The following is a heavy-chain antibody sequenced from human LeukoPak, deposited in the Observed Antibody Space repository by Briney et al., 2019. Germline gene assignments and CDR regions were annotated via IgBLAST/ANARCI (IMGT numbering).Heavy chain of an antibody. J-gene: IGHJ4*02. CDR2: ISSSSSYI. CDR1: GFTFSTYW. Sequence: GGSLRLSCAASGFTFSTYWMSWVRQAPGKGLEWVSSISSSSSYIYYADSVKGRFTISRDNAKNSLYLQMNSLRAEDTAVYYCARDKAPYYFDYWGQGTLVTVSS. CDR3: ARDKAPYYFDY. V-gene: IGHV3-21*01.